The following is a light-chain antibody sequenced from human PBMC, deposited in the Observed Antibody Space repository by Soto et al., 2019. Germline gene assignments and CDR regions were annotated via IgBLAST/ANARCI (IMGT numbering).Light chain of an antibody. CDR2: SNY. V-gene: IGLV1-44*01. CDR1: SSNIGSKT. J-gene: IGLJ1*01. CDR3: SASDASPHAHL. Sequence: QSVLAQPPSASGTPGQRVTISCSGSSSNIGSKTVNWYQQLPGTAPKLLIYSNYQRPSGVPDRFSGSKSGTSASLAISGLQSEDEADYYCSASDASPHAHLFAPPTKVTV.